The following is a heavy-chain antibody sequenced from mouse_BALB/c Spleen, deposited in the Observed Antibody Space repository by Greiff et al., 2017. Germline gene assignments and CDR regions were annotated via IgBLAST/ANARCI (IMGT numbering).Heavy chain of an antibody. CDR2: IYPGDGDT. J-gene: IGHJ2*01. Sequence: VQLQQSGAELVRPGSSVKISCKASGYAFSSYWMNWVKQRPGQGLEWIGQIYPGDGDTNYNGKFKGKATLTADKSSSTAYMQLSSLTSEDSAVYFCARGGYDYNYFDYWGQGTTLTVSS. V-gene: IGHV1-80*01. CDR1: GYAFSSYW. CDR3: ARGGYDYNYFDY. D-gene: IGHD2-2*01.